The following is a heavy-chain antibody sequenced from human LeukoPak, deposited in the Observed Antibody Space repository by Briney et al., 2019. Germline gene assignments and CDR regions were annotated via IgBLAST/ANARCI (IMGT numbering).Heavy chain of an antibody. J-gene: IGHJ4*02. CDR3: ARRPQYGSYDY. D-gene: IGHD4-17*01. V-gene: IGHV4-39*07. CDR1: GGSISSSSYY. Sequence: TASETPSLTCTVSGGSISSSSYYWGWIRQPPGKGLEWIGSIYYSGSTYYNPSLKSRVTISVDTSKNQFSLKLSSVTAADTAVYYCARRPQYGSYDYWGQGTLVTVSS. CDR2: IYYSGST.